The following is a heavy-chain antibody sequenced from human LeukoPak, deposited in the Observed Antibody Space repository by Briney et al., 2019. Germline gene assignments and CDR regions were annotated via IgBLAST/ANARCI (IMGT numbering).Heavy chain of an antibody. CDR1: GYTFTSYD. V-gene: IGHV1-8*01. Sequence: ASVKVSCKASGYTFTSYDINWVRQATGQGLEWMGWMNPNSGNTGYAQKFQGRVTITSNTSTSTAYMELSSLRSEDTAVYYCARGSWGYGDYYFDYWGQGTLVTVSS. J-gene: IGHJ4*02. D-gene: IGHD4-17*01. CDR2: MNPNSGNT. CDR3: ARGSWGYGDYYFDY.